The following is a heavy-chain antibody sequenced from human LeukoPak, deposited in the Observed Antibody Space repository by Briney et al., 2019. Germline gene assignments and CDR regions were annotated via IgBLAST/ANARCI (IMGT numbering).Heavy chain of an antibody. CDR1: ASTFTTYG. Sequence: ASVKVSCKTSASTFTTYGITWGRQAPGQGLKWMGWIKTHKGNTYYSRDFQDRVFMTTDASTTTAYMELRSLRSDDTAIYYCATYFSGSGSFTTQFDHWGQGTLVTVSS. V-gene: IGHV1-18*04. J-gene: IGHJ4*02. CDR2: IKTHKGNT. D-gene: IGHD3-10*01. CDR3: ATYFSGSGSFTTQFDH.